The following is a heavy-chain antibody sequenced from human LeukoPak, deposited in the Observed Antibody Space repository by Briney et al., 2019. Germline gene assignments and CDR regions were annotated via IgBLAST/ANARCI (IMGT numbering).Heavy chain of an antibody. Sequence: SETLSLTCAVYGGSFSGYYWSWIRQPPGKGLEWIGEINHSGSTNYNPSLKSRVTISVDTSKNQFSLKLSSVTAADTPVYYGAHTNRHGSPFNYWGQVTLVTVAS. CDR2: INHSGST. CDR3: AHTNRHGSPFNY. V-gene: IGHV4-34*01. J-gene: IGHJ4*01. D-gene: IGHD3-10*01. CDR1: GGSFSGYY.